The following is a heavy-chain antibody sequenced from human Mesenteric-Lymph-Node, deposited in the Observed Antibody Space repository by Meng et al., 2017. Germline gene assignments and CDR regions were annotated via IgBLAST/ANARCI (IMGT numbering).Heavy chain of an antibody. J-gene: IGHJ5*02. CDR1: GGSISSSSYY. CDR2: IYYSGST. D-gene: IGHD6-13*01. Sequence: SETLSLTCTVSGGSISSSSYYWSWIRQPPGKGLEWIGYIYYSGSTNYNPSLKSRVTISVDTSKNQFSLKLSSVTAADTAVYYCARVAIAAAGTWGGWFDPWGQGTLVTVSS. CDR3: ARVAIAAAGTWGGWFDP. V-gene: IGHV4-61*01.